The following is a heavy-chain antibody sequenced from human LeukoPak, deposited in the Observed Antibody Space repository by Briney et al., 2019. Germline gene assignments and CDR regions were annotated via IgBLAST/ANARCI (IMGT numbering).Heavy chain of an antibody. CDR3: ARGSGQAGSFDY. Sequence: ASVKVSCKASGYTFTSYDINWVRQATGQGLEWMGWMNPNSGNTGYAQKFQGRVTITRNTSISTAYMELSSLRSEDTAVYYCARGSGQAGSFDYWGQGTLVTVSS. D-gene: IGHD6-13*01. CDR1: GYTFTSYD. CDR2: MNPNSGNT. V-gene: IGHV1-8*03. J-gene: IGHJ4*02.